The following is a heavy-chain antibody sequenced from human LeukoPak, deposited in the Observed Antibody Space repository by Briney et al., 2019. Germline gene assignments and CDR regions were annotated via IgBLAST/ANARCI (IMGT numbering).Heavy chain of an antibody. CDR2: IIPIFGTA. D-gene: IGHD6-6*01. CDR3: ARDGYSSSSFTPFDY. J-gene: IGHJ4*02. V-gene: IGHV1-69*13. CDR1: GGTFSSYA. Sequence: SVKVSCKASGGTFSSYAISWVRQAPGQGLEWMGGIIPIFGTAIYAQKFQGRVTITADESTSTAYMELSSLRSEDTAVYYCARDGYSSSSFTPFDYWGQGTLVTVSS.